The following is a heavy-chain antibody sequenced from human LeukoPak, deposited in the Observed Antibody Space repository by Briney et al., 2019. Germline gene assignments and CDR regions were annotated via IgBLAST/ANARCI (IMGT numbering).Heavy chain of an antibody. J-gene: IGHJ3*02. CDR2: INPTGGST. CDR1: GYTFPSYF. V-gene: IGHV1-46*01. D-gene: IGHD4-17*01. Sequence: ASVNVSCKASGYTFPSYFMHWVRQAPGQGLEWMGIINPTGGSTTYAQKLQGRVTMTTDTSTSTAYMELRSLRSDDTAVYYCARDNYGDLDAFDIWGQGTMVTVSS. CDR3: ARDNYGDLDAFDI.